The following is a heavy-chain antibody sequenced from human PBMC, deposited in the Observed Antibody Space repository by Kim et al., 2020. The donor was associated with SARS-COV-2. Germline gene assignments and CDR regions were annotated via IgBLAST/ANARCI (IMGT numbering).Heavy chain of an antibody. CDR2: IHYSGST. J-gene: IGHJ4*02. V-gene: IGHV4-39*01. Sequence: SETLSLTCTVSGGSISISSYYWGWIRQPPGKGLEWIGSIHYSGSTFYRLSLKSRVTISVDTSKNQFSQKLTSVTAADTAVYHCARLCGGDCYSRVYWGQGILVTVSS. CDR3: ARLCGGDCYSRVY. CDR1: GGSISISSYY. D-gene: IGHD2-21*02.